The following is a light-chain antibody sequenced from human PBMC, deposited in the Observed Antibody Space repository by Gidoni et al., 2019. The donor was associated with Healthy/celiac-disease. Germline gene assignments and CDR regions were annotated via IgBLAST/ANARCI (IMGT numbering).Light chain of an antibody. CDR1: QSVSSY. Sequence: EIVFTQSPATLSLSPGERATRSCMSSQSVSSYLAWYQQQPGQDPRLLIDDASNRFTGIQARFSGSGSGTDFTLTISSLEPEDFAVYYCEQRSNWPPLTFGGGTKVEIK. J-gene: IGKJ4*01. CDR2: DAS. CDR3: EQRSNWPPLT. V-gene: IGKV3-11*01.